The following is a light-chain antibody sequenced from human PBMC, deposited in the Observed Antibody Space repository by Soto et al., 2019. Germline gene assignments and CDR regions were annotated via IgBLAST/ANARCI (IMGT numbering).Light chain of an antibody. J-gene: IGKJ3*01. V-gene: IGKV3-15*01. CDR1: QSISNS. Sequence: EIVLTQSPAALSVSPGEGATLSCRASQSISNSLAWYQQKPGQAPRLLIYSAYTRATGIPARFSGRGSGTEFTLTISSLQSEDFAVYYCQHYNNWPFTFGPGTKVDIK. CDR2: SAY. CDR3: QHYNNWPFT.